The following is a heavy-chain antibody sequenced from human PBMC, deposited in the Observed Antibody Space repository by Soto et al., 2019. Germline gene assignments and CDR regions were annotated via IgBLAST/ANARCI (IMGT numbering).Heavy chain of an antibody. CDR2: IYYSGST. V-gene: IGHV4-59*01. CDR3: ASLNTEYPAYCFDY. Sequence: PSETLSLTCTVSGGSISSYYWSWIRQPPGKGLEWIGYIYYSGSTNYNPSLKSRVTISVDTSKNQFSLKLSSVTAADTAVYYCASLNTEYPAYCFDYWGQGTLVTVSS. J-gene: IGHJ4*02. CDR1: GGSISSYY.